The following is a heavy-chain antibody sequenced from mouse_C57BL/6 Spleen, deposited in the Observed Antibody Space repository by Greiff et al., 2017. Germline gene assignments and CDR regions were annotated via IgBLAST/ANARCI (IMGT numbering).Heavy chain of an antibody. CDR3: ARGYSSSDY. V-gene: IGHV1-69*01. CDR2: IDPSDSYT. Sequence: VQLQQPGAELVMPGASVKLSCKASGYTFTSYWMHWVKQRPGQGLEWIGEIDPSDSYTNYNQKFKGKSTLTVDKSSSTAYMQISRLTSEDSAVYYCARGYSSSDYWGQGTTLTVSS. CDR1: GYTFTSYW. D-gene: IGHD1-1*01. J-gene: IGHJ2*01.